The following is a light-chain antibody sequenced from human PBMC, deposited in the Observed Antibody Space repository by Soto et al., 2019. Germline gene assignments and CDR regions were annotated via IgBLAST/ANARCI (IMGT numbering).Light chain of an antibody. CDR2: EVS. Sequence: QSALTQPASVSGSPGQSITISCTGTSSDVGSYNLVSWYQQHPGKAPKLMIYEVSKRPSGVSNRFSGSKSGNTASLTISGLQAEEEADYYCCSYSDSSPVVFGGGTKLTVL. J-gene: IGLJ2*01. CDR1: SSDVGSYNL. V-gene: IGLV2-23*02. CDR3: CSYSDSSPVV.